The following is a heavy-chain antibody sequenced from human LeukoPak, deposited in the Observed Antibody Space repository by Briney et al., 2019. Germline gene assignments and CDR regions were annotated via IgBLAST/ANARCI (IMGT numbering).Heavy chain of an antibody. CDR3: AGQLNNGDYGNDY. J-gene: IGHJ4*02. CDR1: GFTFTTYS. CDR2: ISGSSRYI. V-gene: IGHV3-21*01. Sequence: GGSLRLSCAASGFTFTTYSMNWVRQAPGKGLEWVSTISGSSRYIYFADSVRGRFTISRDNAKNSLYLQMNSLRAEDTAVYYCAGQLNNGDYGNDYWGQGTLVTVSS. D-gene: IGHD4-17*01.